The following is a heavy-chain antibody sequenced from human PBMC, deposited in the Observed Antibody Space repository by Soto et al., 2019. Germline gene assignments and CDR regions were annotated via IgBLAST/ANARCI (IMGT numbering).Heavy chain of an antibody. CDR3: ARESEDLTSNFDY. CDR2: ISSTTNYI. J-gene: IGHJ4*02. V-gene: IGHV3-21*06. CDR1: GFTFTRYS. Sequence: EVQLVESGGGLVKPGGSLRLPCAASGFTFTRYSMNWVRQSPGKGLELVSSISSTTNYIYYGDSMKGRFTISRDNAKNSLYLEMNSLRAEDTAVYYCARESEDLTSNFDYWGQGTLVTVSS.